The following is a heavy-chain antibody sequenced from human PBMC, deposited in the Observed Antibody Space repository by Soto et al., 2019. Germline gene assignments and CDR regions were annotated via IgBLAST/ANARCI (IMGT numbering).Heavy chain of an antibody. D-gene: IGHD4-17*01. CDR1: GFTVSNNY. CDR2: IYRGDST. Sequence: PGGSLRLSCAASGFTVSNNYMSWVRQGPGKGLEWVSTIYRGDSTYYADSVKARFTISRDNAKNSLFLQMNSLRAEDTAIYYCARYDYDNYGGALDIWGQGTMVTVSS. V-gene: IGHV3-53*01. J-gene: IGHJ3*02. CDR3: ARYDYDNYGGALDI.